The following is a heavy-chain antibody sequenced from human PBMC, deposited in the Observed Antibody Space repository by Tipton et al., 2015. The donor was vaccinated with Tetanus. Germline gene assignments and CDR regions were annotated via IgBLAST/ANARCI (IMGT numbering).Heavy chain of an antibody. CDR1: GFTLSRYT. CDR2: ISSSSRYI. Sequence: QLVQSGGGLVKPGGSLRLSCAASGFTLSRYTLNWVRQAPGKGLEWVSSISSSSRYIYYADSVKGRFTISRDNAKNSLYLQMISLRAEDTAVYSCARGMAEASNCGGDCYSDYWGQGTLVTVSSSMDVWGQGTTVTVSS. V-gene: IGHV3-21*01. J-gene: IGHJ6*02. D-gene: IGHD2-21*02. CDR3: ARGMAEASNCGGDCYSDYWGQGTLVTVSSSMDV.